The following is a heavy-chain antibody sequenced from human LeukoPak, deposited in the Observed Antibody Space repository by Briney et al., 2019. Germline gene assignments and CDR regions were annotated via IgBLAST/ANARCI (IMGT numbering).Heavy chain of an antibody. Sequence: SLRLSCAASGFTFSSYEMNWVRQAPGKGLEWVGFIRSKAYGGTTEYAASVKGRFTISRDDSKSIAYLQMNSLKTEDTAVYYCTRVVEYHYDSSGYFHDPDAFDIWGQGTMVTVSS. CDR3: TRVVEYHYDSSGYFHDPDAFDI. J-gene: IGHJ3*02. V-gene: IGHV3-49*04. CDR2: IRSKAYGGTT. CDR1: GFTFSSYE. D-gene: IGHD3-22*01.